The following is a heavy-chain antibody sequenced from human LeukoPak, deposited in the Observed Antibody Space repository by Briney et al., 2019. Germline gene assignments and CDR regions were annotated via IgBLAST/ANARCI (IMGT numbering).Heavy chain of an antibody. Sequence: SETLSLTCTVSGGSISSYYWSWIRQPPGKGLEWIGYIYYSGSTNYNPSLKSRVTISVDTSKNQFSLKLSSVTAADTAVYYCAKGVSDSSGYYYGGSDAFDIWGQGTMVTVSS. CDR2: IYYSGST. CDR1: GGSISSYY. CDR3: AKGVSDSSGYYYGGSDAFDI. D-gene: IGHD3-22*01. V-gene: IGHV4-59*01. J-gene: IGHJ3*02.